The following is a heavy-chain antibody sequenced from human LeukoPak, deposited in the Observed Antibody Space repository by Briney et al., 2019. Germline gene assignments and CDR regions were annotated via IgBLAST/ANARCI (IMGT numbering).Heavy chain of an antibody. D-gene: IGHD3-3*01. CDR1: GFTFSDYW. V-gene: IGHV3-7*01. CDR2: INQDGSEK. CDR3: VRDDYDFWSGYQRYFEF. J-gene: IGHJ4*02. Sequence: GGSLRLSCAVSGFTFSDYWMTWVRQAPGKGQEWVANINQDGSEKYYVDSVEGRFTISRDSVKNSLYLQMTSVRADDTAMYYCVRDDYDFWSGYQRYFEFWGQGTLVTVSS.